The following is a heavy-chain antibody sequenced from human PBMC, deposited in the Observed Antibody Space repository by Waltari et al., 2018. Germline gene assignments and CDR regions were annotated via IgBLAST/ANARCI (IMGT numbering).Heavy chain of an antibody. CDR3: ARDRGIAARRGYGY. D-gene: IGHD6-6*01. CDR1: GFTFSSYS. CDR2: ISSSSSTI. Sequence: EVQLVESGGGLVQPGGSLRLSCAASGFTFSSYSMNWVRQAPGKGLEWVSDISSSSSTIYYADSVKGRFTISRDNAKNSLYLQMNSLRAEDTAVYYCARDRGIAARRGYGYWGQGTLVTVSS. V-gene: IGHV3-48*04. J-gene: IGHJ4*02.